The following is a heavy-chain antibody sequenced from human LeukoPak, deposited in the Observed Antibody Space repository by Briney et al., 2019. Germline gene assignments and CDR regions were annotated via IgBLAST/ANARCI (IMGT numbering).Heavy chain of an antibody. V-gene: IGHV4-34*01. CDR3: ARDREMATIY. D-gene: IGHD5-24*01. Sequence: ASETLSLTCAVYGGSFSGYYWSWIRQPPGKGREWIGEINHSGSTNYNPSLKSRVTISVDTSKNQSSLKLSSVTAADTAVYYCARDREMATIYWGQGTLVTVSS. CDR2: INHSGST. CDR1: GGSFSGYY. J-gene: IGHJ4*02.